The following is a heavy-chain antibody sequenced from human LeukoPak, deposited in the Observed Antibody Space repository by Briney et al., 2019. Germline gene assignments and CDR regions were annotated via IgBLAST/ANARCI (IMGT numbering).Heavy chain of an antibody. J-gene: IGHJ4*02. V-gene: IGHV4-34*01. CDR2: IYYSGST. CDR3: ARGDEGYFDY. Sequence: SETLSLTCAVYGGSFSGYYWSWIRQPPGKGLEWIGSIYYSGSTYYNPSLKSRVTISVDTSKNQFSLKLSSVTAADTAVYYCARGDEGYFDYWGQGTLVTVSS. CDR1: GGSFSGYY.